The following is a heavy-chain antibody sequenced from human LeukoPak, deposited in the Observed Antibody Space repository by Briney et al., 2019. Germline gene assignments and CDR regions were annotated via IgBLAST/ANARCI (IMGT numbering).Heavy chain of an antibody. CDR2: ISSSSYI. J-gene: IGHJ3*02. V-gene: IGHV3-21*01. CDR1: GFTFSSYS. Sequence: PGGSLRLSCAASGFTFSSYSMSWVRQAPGKGLEWVSSISSSSYIYYADSVKGRFTISRDNAKNSLYLQMNSLRAEDTAVYYCASVGVGHAFDIWGQGTMVTVSS. D-gene: IGHD2-2*01. CDR3: ASVGVGHAFDI.